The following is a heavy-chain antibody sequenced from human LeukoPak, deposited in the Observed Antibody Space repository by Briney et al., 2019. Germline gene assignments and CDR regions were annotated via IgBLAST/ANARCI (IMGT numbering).Heavy chain of an antibody. CDR1: GYTFTSYG. Sequence: GASVKVSCKASGYTFTSYGISWVRQAPGQGLEWMGWISAYNGNTNYAQKPQGRVTMTTDTSTSTAYMELRSLRSDDTAVYYCARDTYCGGDCYLANYYGMDVWGQGTTVTVFS. CDR2: ISAYNGNT. J-gene: IGHJ6*02. CDR3: ARDTYCGGDCYLANYYGMDV. V-gene: IGHV1-18*01. D-gene: IGHD2-21*02.